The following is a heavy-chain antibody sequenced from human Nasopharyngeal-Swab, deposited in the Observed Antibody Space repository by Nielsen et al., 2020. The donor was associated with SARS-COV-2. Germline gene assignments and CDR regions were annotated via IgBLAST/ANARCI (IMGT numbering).Heavy chain of an antibody. CDR1: GYTFTSYY. Sequence: ASVKVSCKASGYTFTSYYMHWVRQAPGQGLEWMGRINPNSGGTNYAQKFQGRVTMTRDTSISTAYMELSSLRSEDTAVYYCAREPGDGVSWFDPWGQGTLVTVSS. D-gene: IGHD3-10*01. CDR3: AREPGDGVSWFDP. V-gene: IGHV1-2*06. J-gene: IGHJ5*02. CDR2: INPNSGGT.